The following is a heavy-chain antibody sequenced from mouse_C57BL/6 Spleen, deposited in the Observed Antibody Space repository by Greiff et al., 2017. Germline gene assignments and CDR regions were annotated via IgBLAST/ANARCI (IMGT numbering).Heavy chain of an antibody. CDR3: ARWDLLGFAY. J-gene: IGHJ3*01. CDR2: IDPSDSYT. CDR1: GYTFTSYW. D-gene: IGHD2-1*01. Sequence: QVQLQQPGAELVRPGTSVKLSCKASGYTFTSYWMPWVKQRPGQGLEWIGVIDPSDSYTNYNQKFKGKATLTVDTSSSTASMQRSSLTSEDAAVYYCARWDLLGFAYWGQGTLVTVSA. V-gene: IGHV1-59*01.